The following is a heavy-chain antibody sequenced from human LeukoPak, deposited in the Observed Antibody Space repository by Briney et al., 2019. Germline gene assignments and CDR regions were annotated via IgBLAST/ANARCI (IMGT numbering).Heavy chain of an antibody. CDR1: GYTFTSYY. CDR2: INPSGGST. J-gene: IGHJ3*02. V-gene: IGHV1-46*01. Sequence: ASVKVSCKASGYTFTSYYMHWVRQAPGQGLEWMGIINPSGGSTSYAQKFQGRVTMTRDTSTSTVYTELSSLRSEDTAVYYCARGDHSSSWFWCAFDIWGQGTMVTVSS. D-gene: IGHD6-13*01. CDR3: ARGDHSSSWFWCAFDI.